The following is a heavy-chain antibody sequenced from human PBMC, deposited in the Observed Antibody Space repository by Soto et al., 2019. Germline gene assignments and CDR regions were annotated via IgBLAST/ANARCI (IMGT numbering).Heavy chain of an antibody. V-gene: IGHV1-69*01. CDR2: IIPIFGTA. CDR3: ARSMVRGVRYYYYGMDV. D-gene: IGHD3-10*01. J-gene: IGHJ6*02. CDR1: GGTFSSYA. Sequence: QLVQSGAEVKKPGSSVKVSCKASGGTFSSYAISWVRQAXGXGXXXMGGIIPIFGTANYAQKFQGRVTITADESTSTAYMELSSLRSEDTAVYYCARSMVRGVRYYYYGMDVWGQGTTVTVSS.